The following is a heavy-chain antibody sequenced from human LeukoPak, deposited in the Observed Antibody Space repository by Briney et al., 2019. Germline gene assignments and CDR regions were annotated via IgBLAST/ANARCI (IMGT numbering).Heavy chain of an antibody. Sequence: PSETLSLTCAVYGGSFSGYYWSWIRQLPGKGLEWLGEINHSGSTNYNPSLKSRVTISVDTSKNQFSLKLSSVTAADTAVYYCARAPHRDYGSGSYYNDFDYWGQGTLVTVSS. V-gene: IGHV4-34*01. CDR1: GGSFSGYY. J-gene: IGHJ4*02. D-gene: IGHD3-10*01. CDR3: ARAPHRDYGSGSYYNDFDY. CDR2: INHSGST.